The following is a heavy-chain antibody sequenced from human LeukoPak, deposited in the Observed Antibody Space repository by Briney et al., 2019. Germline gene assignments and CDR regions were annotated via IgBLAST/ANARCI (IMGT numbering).Heavy chain of an antibody. J-gene: IGHJ3*01. V-gene: IGHV3-66*01. CDR1: GFTVSSYY. D-gene: IGHD2-21*02. Sequence: GGSLRLSCAASGFTVSSYYMSCVRQAPGKGLQWVSILYSDGATYYADSVKGRFTISRDNSRSTLYLQMNSLRAEDTAVYFCARVAYYRVTADQITDAFDVWGHGTVVTVSS. CDR2: LYSDGAT. CDR3: ARVAYYRVTADQITDAFDV.